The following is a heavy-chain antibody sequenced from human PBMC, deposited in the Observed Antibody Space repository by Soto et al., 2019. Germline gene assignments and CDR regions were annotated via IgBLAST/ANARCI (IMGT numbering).Heavy chain of an antibody. CDR3: ARMGKYCTNGVCWHYMYA. D-gene: IGHD2-8*01. CDR2: ISAYNGNT. CDR1: GYTFTSYG. J-gene: IGHJ6*03. V-gene: IGHV1-18*01. Sequence: ASVKVSCKASGYTFTSYGISWVRQAPGQGLEWMGWISAYNGNTNYAQKLQGRVTMTTDTSTSTAYMELRSLRSDDTAVYYCARMGKYCTNGVCWHYMYAWGKGTTVTVSS.